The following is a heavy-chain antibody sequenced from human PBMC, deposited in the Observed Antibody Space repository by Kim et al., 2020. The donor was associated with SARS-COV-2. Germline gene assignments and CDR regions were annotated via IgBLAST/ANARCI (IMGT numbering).Heavy chain of an antibody. V-gene: IGHV4-34*01. CDR2: INHSGST. CDR3: ARGPYSYGYYYYYGMDV. Sequence: SETLSLTCAVYGGSFSGYYWSWIRQPPGKGLEWIGEINHSGSTNYNPSLKSRVTISVDTSKNQFSLKLSSVTAADTAVYYCARGPYSYGYYYYYGMDVWGQGTTFTVSS. J-gene: IGHJ6*02. CDR1: GGSFSGYY. D-gene: IGHD5-18*01.